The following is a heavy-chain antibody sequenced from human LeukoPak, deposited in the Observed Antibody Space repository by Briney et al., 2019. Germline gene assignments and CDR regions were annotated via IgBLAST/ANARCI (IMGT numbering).Heavy chain of an antibody. D-gene: IGHD3-9*01. V-gene: IGHV1-8*01. Sequence: ASVKVSCKASGYTFTSYYMHWVRQAPGQGLEWMGWMNPNSGNTGYAQKFQGRVTITRNTSISTAYMELSSLRSEDTAVYYCAREGPYYDILTGYHYNWFDPWGQGTLVTVSS. CDR2: MNPNSGNT. CDR3: AREGPYYDILTGYHYNWFDP. J-gene: IGHJ5*02. CDR1: GYTFTSYY.